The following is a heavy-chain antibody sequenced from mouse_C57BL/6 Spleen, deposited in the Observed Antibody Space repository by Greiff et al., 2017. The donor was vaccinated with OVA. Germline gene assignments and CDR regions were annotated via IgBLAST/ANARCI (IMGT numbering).Heavy chain of an antibody. V-gene: IGHV1-53*01. CDR1: GYTFTSYW. Sequence: QVQLQQSGTELVKPGASVKLSCKASGYTFTSYWMHWVKQRPGQGLEWIGNINPSNGGTNYNEKFKSKATLTVDKSSSTAYMQLSSLTSEDSAVYYCARFPNYYGSSLWYFDVWGTGTTVTVSS. J-gene: IGHJ1*03. CDR3: ARFPNYYGSSLWYFDV. D-gene: IGHD1-1*01. CDR2: INPSNGGT.